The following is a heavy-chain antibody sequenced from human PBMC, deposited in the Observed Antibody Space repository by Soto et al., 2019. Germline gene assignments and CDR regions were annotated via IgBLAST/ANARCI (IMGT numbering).Heavy chain of an antibody. D-gene: IGHD2-2*01. V-gene: IGHV4-34*01. Sequence: QVQLQQWGAGLLKPSETLSLTCAVYGGSFSGYYWSWIRQPPGKGLEWIGEINHSGSTNYNPSLKSRVTISVDTSKNQFSLKLSSVTAADTAVYYCARGLDQPNLDYWDQGTLVTVSS. CDR1: GGSFSGYY. CDR2: INHSGST. CDR3: ARGLDQPNLDY. J-gene: IGHJ4*02.